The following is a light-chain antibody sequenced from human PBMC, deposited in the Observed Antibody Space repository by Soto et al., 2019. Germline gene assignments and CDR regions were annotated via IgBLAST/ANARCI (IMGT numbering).Light chain of an antibody. CDR2: AAS. J-gene: IGKJ5*01. V-gene: IGKV1-9*01. Sequence: DIQLTQSPSFLSASVGDRVTITFRASQGISSNLAWYQQKPGKAPKLLIYAASTLQSGVPSRFSGSGSGTEFTLTISSLQPEDFATYYCLQHNSYPITFGQGTRLEIK. CDR3: LQHNSYPIT. CDR1: QGISSN.